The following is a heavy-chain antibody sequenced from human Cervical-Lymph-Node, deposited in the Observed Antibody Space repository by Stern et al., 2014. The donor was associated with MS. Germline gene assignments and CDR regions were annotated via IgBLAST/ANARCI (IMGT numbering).Heavy chain of an antibody. J-gene: IGHJ4*02. CDR2: ISGSDGST. Sequence: EMQLEESGGNLVQPGGSLRLSCEASGFTFSSYAMSWVRQAPGRGLEWVSVISGSDGSTFYADSVKGRFTISRDNSKNTLLLQMNSLRAEDTAVYYCAKVYGSGPFDYWGQGTLVTVSS. V-gene: IGHV3-23*04. D-gene: IGHD6-19*01. CDR3: AKVYGSGPFDY. CDR1: GFTFSSYA.